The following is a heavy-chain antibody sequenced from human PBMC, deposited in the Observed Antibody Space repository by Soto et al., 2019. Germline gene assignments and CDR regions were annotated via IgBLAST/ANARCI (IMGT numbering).Heavy chain of an antibody. D-gene: IGHD1-1*01. Sequence: GGSLRLSCAVSGFTFSAYWMHWVRQVPGKGLTWVSRISDDGSTATYADSVKGRFVISRDNAKNSLYLEMNTLRAGDSGLYYCARGPRVSSTGTGAHWGRGTLVTVSS. V-gene: IGHV3-74*01. J-gene: IGHJ4*02. CDR1: GFTFSAYW. CDR3: ARGPRVSSTGTGAH. CDR2: ISDDGSTA.